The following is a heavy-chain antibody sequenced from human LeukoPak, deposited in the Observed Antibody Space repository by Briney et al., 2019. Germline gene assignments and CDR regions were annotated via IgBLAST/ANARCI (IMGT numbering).Heavy chain of an antibody. CDR1: GGSISSGDYY. Sequence: PSETLSLTCAVSGGSISSGDYYWSWIRQPPGKGLEWIGYIYYSGSTYYNPSLKSRVTISVDTSKNQFSLKLSSVTAADTAVYYCARSTAAGTVNWFDPWGQGTLVTVSS. J-gene: IGHJ5*02. V-gene: IGHV4-30-4*01. D-gene: IGHD6-13*01. CDR3: ARSTAAGTVNWFDP. CDR2: IYYSGST.